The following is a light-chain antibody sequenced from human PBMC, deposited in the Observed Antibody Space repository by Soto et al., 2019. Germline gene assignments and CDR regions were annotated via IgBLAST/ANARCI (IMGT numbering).Light chain of an antibody. CDR1: SSDAGDYNV. J-gene: IGLJ2*01. CDR2: EDS. CDR3: CSDAGSSASVV. V-gene: IGLV2-23*01. Sequence: QSALTQPASVSGSPGQSITISCTGTSSDAGDYNVVSWYQQHPGKAPKVIIYEDSTRPSGVANRISGSKSGNAASVTICGLQAEDDADYCCCSDAGSSASVVFGGGTKLTVL.